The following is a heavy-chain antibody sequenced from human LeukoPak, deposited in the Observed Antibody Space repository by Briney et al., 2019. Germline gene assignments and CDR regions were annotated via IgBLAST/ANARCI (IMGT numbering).Heavy chain of an antibody. J-gene: IGHJ4*02. CDR2: ISWNSGSI. Sequence: GGSLRLSCAASGFTFDDYAMHWVRQAPGKGLEWVSGISWNSGSIGYADSVKGRFTISRDNAKNSLYLQMNSLRAEDMALYYCAKDISAAGLYYFDYWGQGTLVTVSS. CDR3: AKDISAAGLYYFDY. D-gene: IGHD6-13*01. CDR1: GFTFDDYA. V-gene: IGHV3-9*03.